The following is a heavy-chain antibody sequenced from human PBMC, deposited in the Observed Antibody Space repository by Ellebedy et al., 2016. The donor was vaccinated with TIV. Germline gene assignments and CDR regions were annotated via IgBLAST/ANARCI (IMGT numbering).Heavy chain of an antibody. Sequence: SETLSLTCTVSGGSISRYYWSWIRQPAGKGLEWIGRIYTSGSTNYNPSLKSRVTMSVDTSKNQFSLKLSSVTAADTAVYYCARDWEYGADYYYDSSGYRWGQGAFDIWGQGTMVTVSS. D-gene: IGHD3-22*01. CDR2: IYTSGST. CDR1: GGSISRYY. V-gene: IGHV4-4*07. J-gene: IGHJ3*02. CDR3: ARDWEYGADYYYDSSGYRWGQGAFDI.